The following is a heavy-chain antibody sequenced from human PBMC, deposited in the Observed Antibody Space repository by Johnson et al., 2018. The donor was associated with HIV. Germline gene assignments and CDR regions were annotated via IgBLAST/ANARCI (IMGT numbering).Heavy chain of an antibody. CDR3: ARAGDYDVLTGSLLRGTFDV. J-gene: IGHJ3*01. D-gene: IGHD3-9*01. CDR1: GFTFDDYG. Sequence: VRLVESGGGLVQPGGSLRLSCAASGFTFDDYGMSWVRQAPGKGLEWVSGINWNGGSTGYADSVKGRFTISRDNAKNSLYLQMNSLRAGDTGVYYCARAGDYDVLTGSLLRGTFDVWGQGTMVTVSS. CDR2: INWNGGST. V-gene: IGHV3-20*04.